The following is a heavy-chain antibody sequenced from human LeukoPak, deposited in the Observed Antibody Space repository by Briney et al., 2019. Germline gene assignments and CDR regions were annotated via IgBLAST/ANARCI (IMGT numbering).Heavy chain of an antibody. V-gene: IGHV7-4-1*02. CDR2: INTDTGNP. Sequence: GASVKVSCKASGYTFTSYAMNWVRQAPGQGLEWMGWINTDTGNPTYAQGFTGRFVFSLDTSVSTAYLQISSLKAEDTAVYYCARVPNYRYHRGPFGYWGQGTLVTVSS. D-gene: IGHD3-16*02. J-gene: IGHJ4*02. CDR1: GYTFTSYA. CDR3: ARVPNYRYHRGPFGY.